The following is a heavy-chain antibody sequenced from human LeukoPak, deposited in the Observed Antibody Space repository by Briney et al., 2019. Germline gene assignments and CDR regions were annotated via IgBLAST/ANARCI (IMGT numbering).Heavy chain of an antibody. D-gene: IGHD6-13*01. CDR1: GFTFSSYE. CDR2: INSSGSTI. Sequence: GGSLRLSCAASGFTFSSYEMNWVRQAPGKGLEWVSYINSSGSTIYYADSVRGRFTISRDNAKNSLYLQMSSLRDDDTAFYYCVRDLSSNWYSFDYWGQGTLVTVSS. V-gene: IGHV3-48*03. CDR3: VRDLSSNWYSFDY. J-gene: IGHJ4*02.